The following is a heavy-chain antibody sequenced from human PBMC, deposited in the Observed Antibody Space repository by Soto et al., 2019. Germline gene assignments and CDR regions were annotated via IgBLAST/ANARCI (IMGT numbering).Heavy chain of an antibody. CDR2: INHSGST. V-gene: IGHV4-34*01. Sequence: SETLSLTCAVYGGSFIGYYWSWILQPPGKGLEWIGEINHSGSTNYNPSLKSRVTISVDTSKNQFSLKLSSVTAADTAVYYCARGEFGELRSFDYWGQGTLVTVSS. CDR1: GGSFIGYY. J-gene: IGHJ4*02. D-gene: IGHD3-10*01. CDR3: ARGEFGELRSFDY.